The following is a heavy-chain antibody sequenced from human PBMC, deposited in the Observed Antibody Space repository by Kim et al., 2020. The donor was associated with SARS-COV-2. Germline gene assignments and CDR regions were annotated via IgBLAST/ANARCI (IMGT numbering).Heavy chain of an antibody. Sequence: SETLSLTCTVSGGSIGTYYYNWIRHSPRKGLEWIGHISSSGRTNYNPSLKSRVTISSDMPQNQFSLKLTSVTAADTAVYFCAGGSGWLTDAWGQGTLVTVSS. CDR3: AGGSGWLTDA. J-gene: IGHJ5*02. CDR1: GGSIGTYY. D-gene: IGHD6-19*01. V-gene: IGHV4-59*13. CDR2: ISSSGRT.